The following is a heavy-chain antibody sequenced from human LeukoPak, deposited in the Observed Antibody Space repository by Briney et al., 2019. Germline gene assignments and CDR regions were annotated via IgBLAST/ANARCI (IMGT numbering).Heavy chain of an antibody. V-gene: IGHV3-23*01. J-gene: IGHJ4*02. D-gene: IGHD6-19*01. CDR1: GFTFSSYA. Sequence: GGSLRLSCAASGFTFSSYAVSWVRQAPGKGLEWVSAISASGGSTYFADSVKGRFTISRDTSKNTLYLQMHSLRAEDTAVYYCAKDLGGSGWPSDYWGQGTLVTVSS. CDR3: AKDLGGSGWPSDY. CDR2: ISASGGST.